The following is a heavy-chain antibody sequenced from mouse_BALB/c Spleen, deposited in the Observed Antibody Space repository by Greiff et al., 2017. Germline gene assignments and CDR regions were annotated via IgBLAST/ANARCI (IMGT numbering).Heavy chain of an antibody. CDR3: RRVAYDYDGAWFAY. CDR1: GFTFSSYA. J-gene: IGHJ3*01. Sequence: EVKLVESGGGLVKPGGSLKLPCAASGFTFSSYAMSWVRQTPEKRLEWVASISSGGSTYYPDSVKGRFTISRDNARNILYLQMSSLKSEDTAMYYCRRVAYDYDGAWFAYGGQGTLVTVSA. V-gene: IGHV5-6-5*01. D-gene: IGHD2-4*01. CDR2: ISSGGST.